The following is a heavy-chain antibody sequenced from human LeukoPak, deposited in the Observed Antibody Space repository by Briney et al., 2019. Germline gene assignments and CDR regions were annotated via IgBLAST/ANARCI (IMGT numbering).Heavy chain of an antibody. J-gene: IGHJ5*02. V-gene: IGHV3-7*01. CDR1: GFTFSSYW. D-gene: IGHD1-26*01. CDR3: ARDGGSYYLSWFDP. Sequence: PGGSLRLSCAASGFTFSSYWMSWVRQAPGKGLEWVANIKQDGSEKYYVDSVKGRFTISRDNAKNSLYLQMNSLRAEDTAVYYCARDGGSYYLSWFDPWGQGTLVTVSS. CDR2: IKQDGSEK.